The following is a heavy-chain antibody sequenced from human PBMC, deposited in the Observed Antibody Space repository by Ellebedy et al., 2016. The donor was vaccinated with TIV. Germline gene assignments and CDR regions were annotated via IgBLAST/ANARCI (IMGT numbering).Heavy chain of an antibody. J-gene: IGHJ4*02. D-gene: IGHD4-23*01. CDR3: ARDGAGRWDY. CDR2: MYPSGST. V-gene: IGHV4-38-2*02. CDR1: GSSISSGYY. Sequence: MPSETLSLTCSVSGSSISSGYYWGWIRQPPGRGLEWTGSMYPSGSTYYSPSLKSRVTISVDTSKNQFSLRLSSVTAADTAVYYCARDGAGRWDYWGPGTLVTVSS.